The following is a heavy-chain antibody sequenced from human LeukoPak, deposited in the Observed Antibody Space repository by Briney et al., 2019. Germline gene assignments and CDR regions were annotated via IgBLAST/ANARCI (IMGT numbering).Heavy chain of an antibody. V-gene: IGHV3-33*01. J-gene: IGHJ4*02. Sequence: PGTSLRLSCAASGFTFSSHGMHWVRQAPGKGLDWVAVIWYDGSKTLYADSVKGRFTISRDDSKNTLYLQMNSLRAEDKAVYYCAREASGYYRDFWGQGTLVTVSS. CDR3: AREASGYYRDF. CDR2: IWYDGSKT. CDR1: GFTFSSHG. D-gene: IGHD3-3*01.